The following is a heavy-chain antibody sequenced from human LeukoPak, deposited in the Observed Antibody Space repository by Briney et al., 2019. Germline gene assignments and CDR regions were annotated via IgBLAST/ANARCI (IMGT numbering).Heavy chain of an antibody. V-gene: IGHV1-3*01. CDR1: GYTFTSYG. CDR2: INAGNGNT. D-gene: IGHD6-19*01. Sequence: ASVKVSCKASGYTFTSYGISWVRQAPGQRLEWMGWINAGNGNTKYSQKFQGRVTITRDTSASTAYMELSSLRSEDTAVYYCARVRVASSGWPYDAFDIWGQGTMVTVSS. J-gene: IGHJ3*02. CDR3: ARVRVASSGWPYDAFDI.